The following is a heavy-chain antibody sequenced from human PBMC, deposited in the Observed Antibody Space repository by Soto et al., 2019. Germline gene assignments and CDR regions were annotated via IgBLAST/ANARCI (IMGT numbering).Heavy chain of an antibody. Sequence: SETLSLTCTVSGGSISSYYWSWIRQPPGKGLEWIGYIYYSGSTNYNPSLKSRVTISVDTSKNQFSLKLSSVTAADTAVYYCAREMREDCSGGSCRNEYFQHWGQGTLVTVSS. D-gene: IGHD2-15*01. V-gene: IGHV4-59*01. J-gene: IGHJ1*01. CDR2: IYYSGST. CDR1: GGSISSYY. CDR3: AREMREDCSGGSCRNEYFQH.